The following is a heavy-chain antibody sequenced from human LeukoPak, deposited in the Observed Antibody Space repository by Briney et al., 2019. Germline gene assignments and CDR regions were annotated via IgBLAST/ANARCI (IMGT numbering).Heavy chain of an antibody. J-gene: IGHJ4*02. CDR1: GGSISSYY. CDR3: ARIEAVTRGYNHAYYFDY. CDR2: IYHNGNT. D-gene: IGHD5-18*01. V-gene: IGHV4-59*08. Sequence: PSETLSLICTVSGGSISSYYWSWIRQPSGKGLEWIGYIYHNGNTYYNPSLKSRVTISVDTSKKQFSLKLRTATAADTAVYYCARIEAVTRGYNHAYYFDYWGQGTLVTVSS.